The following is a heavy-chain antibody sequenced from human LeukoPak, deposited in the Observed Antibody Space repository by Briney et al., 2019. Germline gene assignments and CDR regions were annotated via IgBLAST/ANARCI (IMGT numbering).Heavy chain of an antibody. J-gene: IGHJ2*01. V-gene: IGHV4-59*01. CDR3: AKESNSSDNWYFDL. CDR2: IYYSGST. CDR1: GGSISSYY. Sequence: SETLSLTCTVSGGSISSYYWSWIRQPPGKGLEWIGYIYYSGSTNYNPSLKSRVTISVDKSKNQFSLKLSSVTAADTAVYYCAKESNSSDNWYFDLWGRGTLVTVSS. D-gene: IGHD2/OR15-2a*01.